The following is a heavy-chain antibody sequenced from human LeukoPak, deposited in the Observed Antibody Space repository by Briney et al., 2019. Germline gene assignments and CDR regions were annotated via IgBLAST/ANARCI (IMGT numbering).Heavy chain of an antibody. J-gene: IGHJ3*02. D-gene: IGHD3-22*01. Sequence: SETLSLTCAVYGGSFSGYYWSWIRQPPGKGLEWIGEINHSGSTNYNPSLKSRVTISVDTSKNQFSLKLSSVTAADTAVYYCARQTYYDSSGYPRYDAFDIWGQGTMVTVSS. CDR1: GGSFSGYY. CDR2: INHSGST. V-gene: IGHV4-34*01. CDR3: ARQTYYDSSGYPRYDAFDI.